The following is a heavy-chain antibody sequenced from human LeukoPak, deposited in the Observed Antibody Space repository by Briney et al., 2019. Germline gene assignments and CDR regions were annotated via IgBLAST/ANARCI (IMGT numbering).Heavy chain of an antibody. CDR2: INPSGST. J-gene: IGHJ5*02. D-gene: IGHD3-10*01. Sequence: PSETLSLTCAVYGGSFSGYYWSWIRQPPGKGLEWIGEINPSGSTNYNPSLKSRVTISVDTSKNQFSLKLSSVTAADTAVYYCAKGYYYGSGSYYTPYNWFDPWGQGTLVTVSS. V-gene: IGHV4-34*01. CDR3: AKGYYYGSGSYYTPYNWFDP. CDR1: GGSFSGYY.